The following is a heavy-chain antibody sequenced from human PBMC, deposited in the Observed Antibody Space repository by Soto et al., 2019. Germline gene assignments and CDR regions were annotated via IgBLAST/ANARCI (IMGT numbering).Heavy chain of an antibody. CDR2: ISYDGSKK. D-gene: IGHD3-10*01. V-gene: IGHV3-30*18. Sequence: GGSLRLSCAASGFTFTSYGLHWVRQAPGKGLEWVVGISYDGSKKYFADSVKGRFTISRDNPRSTLFLDMNSLRGEDTAIYYCAKTWFGEDNYGMDVWGQGTTVTVSS. J-gene: IGHJ6*02. CDR1: GFTFTSYG. CDR3: AKTWFGEDNYGMDV.